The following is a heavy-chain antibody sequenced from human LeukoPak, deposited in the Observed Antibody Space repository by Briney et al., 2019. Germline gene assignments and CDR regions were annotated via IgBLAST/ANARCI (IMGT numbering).Heavy chain of an antibody. J-gene: IGHJ6*03. V-gene: IGHV1-18*01. CDR2: ISAYLGNT. D-gene: IGHD2-2*02. CDR3: ARWAAAQILGYCSSTSCYKPYYYYYMDV. CDR1: GYTFTSYG. Sequence: ASVKVSCKASGYTFTSYGISWVRQAPGQGLEWMGWISAYLGNTNYAQKLQGRVTMTTDTSTSTAYMELRSLRSDDTAVYYCARWAAAQILGYCSSTSCYKPYYYYYMDVWGKGTTVTVSS.